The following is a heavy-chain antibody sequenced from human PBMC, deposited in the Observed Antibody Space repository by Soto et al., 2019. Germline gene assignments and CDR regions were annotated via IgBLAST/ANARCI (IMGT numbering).Heavy chain of an antibody. CDR1: GFTFSSYG. CDR2: IWYDGSNK. V-gene: IGHV3-33*01. J-gene: IGHJ3*02. Sequence: GGSLRLSCAASGFTFSSYGMHWVRQAPGKGLEWVAVIWYDGSNKYYADSVKGRFTISGDNSKNTLYLQMNSLRAEDTAVYYCAGGAGSSVFFVIWGKGKMFPVSS. CDR3: AGGAGSSVFFVI. D-gene: IGHD3-10*01.